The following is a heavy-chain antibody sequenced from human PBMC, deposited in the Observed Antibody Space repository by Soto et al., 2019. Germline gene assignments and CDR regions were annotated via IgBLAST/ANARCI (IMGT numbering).Heavy chain of an antibody. CDR1: GYTFTSYG. V-gene: IGHV1-18*01. J-gene: IGHJ6*03. Sequence: ASVKVSCKASGYTFTSYGISWVRQAPGQGLEWIGWISAYNGNTNYAQKLQGRVTMTTDTSTSTAYIELRSLRSDDTAVYYCARDRYYDFWSGYPTSYYMDVWGKGTTVTVSS. CDR2: ISAYNGNT. CDR3: ARDRYYDFWSGYPTSYYMDV. D-gene: IGHD3-3*01.